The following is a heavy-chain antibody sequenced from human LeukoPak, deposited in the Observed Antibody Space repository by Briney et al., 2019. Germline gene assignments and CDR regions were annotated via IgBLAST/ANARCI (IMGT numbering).Heavy chain of an antibody. J-gene: IGHJ4*02. CDR1: GFTVSDHY. Sequence: GRSLRLSCAVSGFTVSDHYMDWVRQAPGKGLEWVGRTRNKASSYTTGYAGSVKGRLTISRDDSKNSLYLQMNSLKTEDTAVYYCAKAKDPYRHWDDWGQGTLVTVSS. CDR3: AKAKDPYRHWDD. CDR2: TRNKASSYTT. D-gene: IGHD1-14*01. V-gene: IGHV3-72*01.